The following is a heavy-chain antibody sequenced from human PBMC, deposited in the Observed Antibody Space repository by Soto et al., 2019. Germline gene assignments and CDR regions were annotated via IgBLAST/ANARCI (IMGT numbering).Heavy chain of an antibody. CDR2: ISSSSSTI. CDR3: ARRVGSSSSGSRPPMRV. Sequence: EVQLVESGGGLVQPGGSLRLSCAASGFTFSSYSMNWVRQAPGKGLEWVSYISSSSSTIYYADSVKGRFTISRDNAKNSLYLQMNSLRDEDTAVYYCARRVGSSSSGSRPPMRVWGQGTLVTVSS. J-gene: IGHJ4*02. D-gene: IGHD6-6*01. CDR1: GFTFSSYS. V-gene: IGHV3-48*02.